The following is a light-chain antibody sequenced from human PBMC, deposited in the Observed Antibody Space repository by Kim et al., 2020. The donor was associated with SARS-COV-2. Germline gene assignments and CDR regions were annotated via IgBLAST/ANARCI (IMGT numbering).Light chain of an antibody. Sequence: NTVNWYQHLPGTAPKLLIYRNDQRPSGVPGRFSGSKSGTSASLAITGLQSEDEAHYYCTAWDDSLDAVVFGGGTQLTVL. CDR2: RND. V-gene: IGLV1-44*01. CDR3: TAWDDSLDAVV. CDR1: NT. J-gene: IGLJ2*01.